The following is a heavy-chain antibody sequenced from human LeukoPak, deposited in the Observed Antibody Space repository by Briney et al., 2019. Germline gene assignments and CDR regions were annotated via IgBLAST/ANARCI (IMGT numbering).Heavy chain of an antibody. CDR1: GGSISRYY. D-gene: IGHD6-19*01. V-gene: IGHV4-4*07. CDR3: ARVGSSGWYTWFDP. Sequence: SETLSLTCTVSGGSISRYYWSGIRQPAGKALEGIGRIYSSGSTNYTPSLKSRVTMSVDTSKNQFSLRLSSVTAADTAVYYCARVGSSGWYTWFDPWGQGTLVTVSS. J-gene: IGHJ5*02. CDR2: IYSSGST.